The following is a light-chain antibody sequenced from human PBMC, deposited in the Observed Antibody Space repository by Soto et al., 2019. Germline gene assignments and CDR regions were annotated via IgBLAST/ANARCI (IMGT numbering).Light chain of an antibody. CDR3: QQYNSYPT. V-gene: IGKV1-33*01. CDR2: DAS. CDR1: QDVSNY. J-gene: IGKJ1*01. Sequence: DIQMTQSPSSLSASVGDRVTITCQASQDVSNYLNWYQQKPGKAPKLLIYDASNLETGVPSRFSGSGSGTDFTFTISSLQPDDFATYYCQQYNSYPTFGQGTKVDIK.